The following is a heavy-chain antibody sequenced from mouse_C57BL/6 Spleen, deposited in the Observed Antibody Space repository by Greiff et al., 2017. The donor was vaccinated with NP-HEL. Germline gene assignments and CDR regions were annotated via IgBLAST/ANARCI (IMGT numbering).Heavy chain of an antibody. CDR2: INPSSGYT. J-gene: IGHJ2*01. V-gene: IGHV1-4*01. Sequence: QVHVKQSGAELARPGASVKMSCKASGYTFTSYTMHWVKQRPGQGLEWIGYINPSSGYTKYNQKFKDKATVTADKSSSTAYMQLSSLTSEDSAVYYCARSRVYYGSSFDYWGQGTTLTVSS. D-gene: IGHD1-1*01. CDR1: GYTFTSYT. CDR3: ARSRVYYGSSFDY.